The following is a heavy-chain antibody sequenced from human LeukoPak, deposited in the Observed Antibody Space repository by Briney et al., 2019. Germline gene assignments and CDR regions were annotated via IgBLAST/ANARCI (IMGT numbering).Heavy chain of an antibody. CDR2: IIPIFGTA. CDR3: AREGAEQQLVLVDYYYYGMDV. D-gene: IGHD6-13*01. CDR1: GGTFSSYA. J-gene: IGHJ6*02. Sequence: GASVKVSCTASGGTFSSYAISWVRQAPGQGLEWMGGIIPIFGTANYAQKFQGRVTITADESTSTAYMELSSLRSEDTAVYYCAREGAEQQLVLVDYYYYGMDVWGQGTTVTVSS. V-gene: IGHV1-69*13.